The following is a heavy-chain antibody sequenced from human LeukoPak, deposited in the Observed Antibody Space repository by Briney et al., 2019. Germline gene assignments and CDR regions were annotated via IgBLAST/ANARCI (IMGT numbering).Heavy chain of an antibody. CDR3: ARGVYGSGSYYNYY. CDR1: GFTFSNAW. CDR2: ISSSSSYI. V-gene: IGHV3-21*01. D-gene: IGHD3-10*01. J-gene: IGHJ4*02. Sequence: GGSLRLSCAASGFTFSNAWMNWVRQAPGKGLEWVSSISSSSSYIYYADSVKGRFTISRDNAKNSLYLQMNSLRAEDTAVYYCARGVYGSGSYYNYYWGQGTLVTVSS.